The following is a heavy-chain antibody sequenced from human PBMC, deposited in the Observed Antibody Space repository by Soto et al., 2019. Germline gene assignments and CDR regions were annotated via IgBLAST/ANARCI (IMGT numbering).Heavy chain of an antibody. D-gene: IGHD3-3*01. Sequence: SGPTLVNPTQTLTLTCTFSGFSLSTSGVGVGWIRQPPGKALEWLALIYWNDDKRYSPSLKSRLTITKDTSKNQVVLTMTNMDPVDTATYYCAHRLEENNYDFWSGYLYYYYGMDVWGQGTTVTVSS. V-gene: IGHV2-5*01. J-gene: IGHJ6*02. CDR3: AHRLEENNYDFWSGYLYYYYGMDV. CDR2: IYWNDDK. CDR1: GFSLSTSGVG.